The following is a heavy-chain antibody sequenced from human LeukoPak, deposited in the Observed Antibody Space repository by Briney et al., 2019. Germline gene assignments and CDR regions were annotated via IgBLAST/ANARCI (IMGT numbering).Heavy chain of an antibody. Sequence: GGSLRLSCAASGFTFDDYAMHWVRQGPGKGLEWVSGISWNSGRIGYADSVKGRFIISRDNAKNSLYLQMNSLRSEDTAFYYCAKATYSTSPGYYFDYWGQGTLVTVSS. J-gene: IGHJ4*02. V-gene: IGHV3-9*01. CDR3: AKATYSTSPGYYFDY. CDR2: ISWNSGRI. D-gene: IGHD6-6*01. CDR1: GFTFDDYA.